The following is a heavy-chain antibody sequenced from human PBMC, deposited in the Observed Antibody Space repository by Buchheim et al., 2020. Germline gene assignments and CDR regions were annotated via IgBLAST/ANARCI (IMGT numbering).Heavy chain of an antibody. V-gene: IGHV3-21*01. CDR3: ASVGLYCSGCSCLRPWYYYGMDV. J-gene: IGHJ6*02. Sequence: EVQLVESGGGLVKPGGSLRLSCAASGFTFSSYSMNWVRQAPGKGLEWVSSISSSSSYIYYADSVKGRFTISRDNAKNSLYLQMNSLRAEDTAVYYCASVGLYCSGCSCLRPWYYYGMDVWGQGTT. D-gene: IGHD2-15*01. CDR1: GFTFSSYS. CDR2: ISSSSSYI.